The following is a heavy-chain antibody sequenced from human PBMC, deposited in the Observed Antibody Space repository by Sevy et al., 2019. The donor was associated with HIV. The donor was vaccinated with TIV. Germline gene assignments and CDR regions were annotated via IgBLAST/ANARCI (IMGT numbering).Heavy chain of an antibody. J-gene: IGHJ6*02. D-gene: IGHD4-17*01. V-gene: IGHV3-30*18. CDR1: GFTFSSYG. CDR2: ISYDGSNK. Sequence: GGSLRLSCAASGFTFSSYGMHWVHQAQGKGLEWVAVISYDGSNKYYADSVKGRFTISRDNSKNTLYLQMNSLRGEDTAVYYCAKDAGDYGDYAYGMDVWGQGTTVTVSS. CDR3: AKDAGDYGDYAYGMDV.